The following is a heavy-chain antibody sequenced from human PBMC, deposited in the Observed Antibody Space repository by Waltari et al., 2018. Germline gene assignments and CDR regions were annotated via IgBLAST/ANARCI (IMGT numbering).Heavy chain of an antibody. V-gene: IGHV1-2*06. D-gene: IGHD3-16*01. CDR2: MNPNSGGT. CDR1: GYPFTGYY. CDR3: ARVPGGWNYFDY. Sequence: QVPLVQSGAEVKKPGASVKVSCKASGYPFTGYYLHWVRQAPGQGLEWMGRMNPNSGGTNYPQKFQGRVNMTRDTSISTAYMELSRLRSDDTAVYYCARVPGGWNYFDYWGQGTLVTVSS. J-gene: IGHJ4*02.